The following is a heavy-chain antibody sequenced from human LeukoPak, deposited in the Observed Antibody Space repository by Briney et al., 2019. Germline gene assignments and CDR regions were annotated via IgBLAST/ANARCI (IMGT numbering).Heavy chain of an antibody. V-gene: IGHV3-30*02. D-gene: IGHD2-2*01. Sequence: GGSLRLSCAASGFTFSSYSMHWVRQAPGKGLEWVSFIRYDGSNKYYADSVKGRFTISRDNSKNTLYLQMNSLRAEDTAVYYCAKDIVVVPAASNFDYWGQGTLVTVSS. CDR3: AKDIVVVPAASNFDY. J-gene: IGHJ4*02. CDR2: IRYDGSNK. CDR1: GFTFSSYS.